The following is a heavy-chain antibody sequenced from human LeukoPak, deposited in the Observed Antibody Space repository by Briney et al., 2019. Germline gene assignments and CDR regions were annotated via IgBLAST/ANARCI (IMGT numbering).Heavy chain of an antibody. CDR2: ISAYNGNT. CDR1: GCTLTISG. D-gene: IGHD3-10*01. V-gene: IGHV1-18*01. Sequence: VAAAKVSCKASGCTLTISGIRWGTAAPGQGLGWVDWISAYNGNTNYAQKLQGRVTMTTDTSTSTAYMELRSLRSDDTAVYYCARYQDGSGSYYKRYYYYGMDVWGQGTTVTVSS. CDR3: ARYQDGSGSYYKRYYYYGMDV. J-gene: IGHJ6*02.